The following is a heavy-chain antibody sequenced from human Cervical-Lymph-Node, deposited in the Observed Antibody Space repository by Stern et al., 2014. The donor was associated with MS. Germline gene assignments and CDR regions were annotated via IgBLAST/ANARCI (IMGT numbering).Heavy chain of an antibody. D-gene: IGHD3-3*01. CDR3: AHRPRVGVVTDYFDY. J-gene: IGHJ4*02. Sequence: QITLKESGPTLVKPTQTLTLTCTFSGFSLNTGGVGVGWIRQPPGKALEWLALIYGDDSKQYSPSLETRLTLTKDTSKNQVVLTMTDVDTVDTATYFCAHRPRVGVVTDYFDYWGQGALVTVSS. CDR1: GFSLNTGGVG. V-gene: IGHV2-5*02. CDR2: IYGDDSK.